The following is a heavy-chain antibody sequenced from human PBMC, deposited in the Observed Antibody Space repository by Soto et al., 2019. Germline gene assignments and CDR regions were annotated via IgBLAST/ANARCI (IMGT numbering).Heavy chain of an antibody. CDR1: GFSLSTSGVG. Sequence: SGPTLVNPTHTLTLTCTFSGFSLSTSGVGVGWIRQPPGKALDWLALIYWDDDKRYSPSLKSRLTITKDTSKNQVVLTMTNMEPVDRAKYYCANDYILNGYCDYWGQGTRVTVSS. CDR2: IYWDDDK. CDR3: ANDYILNGYCDY. V-gene: IGHV2-5*02. D-gene: IGHD3-9*01. J-gene: IGHJ4*02.